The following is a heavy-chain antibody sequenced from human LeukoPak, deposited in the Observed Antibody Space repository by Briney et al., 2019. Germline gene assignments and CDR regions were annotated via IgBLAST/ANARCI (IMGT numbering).Heavy chain of an antibody. J-gene: IGHJ3*02. CDR3: ASPPSYSSSWYFAFDI. D-gene: IGHD6-13*01. CDR2: INHSGST. Sequence: SETLSLTCAVYGGSFSGYYWSWIRQPPGKGLEWIGEINHSGSTNYNPSLKSRVTISVDTSKNQFSLKLSSVTAADTAVYYCASPPSYSSSWYFAFDIWGQGTMVTVSS. CDR1: GGSFSGYY. V-gene: IGHV4-34*01.